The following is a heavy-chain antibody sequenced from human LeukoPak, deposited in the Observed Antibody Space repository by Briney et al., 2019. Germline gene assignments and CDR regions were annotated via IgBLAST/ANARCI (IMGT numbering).Heavy chain of an antibody. CDR3: ARGSGSGYFDY. Sequence: GGPLRLSCAASGFTFSSYWMHWVRQAPGKGLVWVSRINSDGSSTSYADSVKGRFTISRDNAKNTLYLQMNSLRAEDTAVYYCARGSGSGYFDYWGQGTLVTVSS. J-gene: IGHJ4*02. D-gene: IGHD6-19*01. CDR2: INSDGSST. CDR1: GFTFSSYW. V-gene: IGHV3-74*01.